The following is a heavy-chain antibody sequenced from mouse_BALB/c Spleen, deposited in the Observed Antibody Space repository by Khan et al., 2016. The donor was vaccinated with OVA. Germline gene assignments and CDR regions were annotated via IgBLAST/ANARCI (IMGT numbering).Heavy chain of an antibody. Sequence: VQLKESGPGLVKPSQSLSLTCTVTGYSITSEYAWNWIRQFPGNKLEWMGYINYSGNTRFNPSLKSRTSITRDTSKNQFFLQLNSVTTEDTATYYGARKDYYDYDPFPYWGQGTLVTVS. J-gene: IGHJ3*01. CDR2: INYSGNT. D-gene: IGHD2-4*01. CDR3: ARKDYYDYDPFPY. V-gene: IGHV3-2*02. CDR1: GYSITSEYA.